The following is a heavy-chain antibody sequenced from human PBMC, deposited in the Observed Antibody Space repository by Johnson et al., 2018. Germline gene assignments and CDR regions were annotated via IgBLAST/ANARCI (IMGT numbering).Heavy chain of an antibody. D-gene: IGHD3-16*02. CDR3: ARGLSYKTD. CDR1: GGTFKSYA. J-gene: IGHJ1*01. V-gene: IGHV1-69*01. Sequence: VQLVESGAEVKKPGSSVKVSCKATGGTFKSYAITWLRPAPGQGLEWMGGIIPKFDTANYAQEFQDRVTITAAESTGTAYMELSSLRSEDTAVYYCARGLSYKTDWGQGTLVTVSS. CDR2: IIPKFDTA.